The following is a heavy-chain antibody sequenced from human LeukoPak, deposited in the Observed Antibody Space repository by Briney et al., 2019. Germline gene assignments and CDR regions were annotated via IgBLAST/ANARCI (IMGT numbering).Heavy chain of an antibody. Sequence: ASVKASCKASGYTFTSYYMHWVRQAPGQGLEWMGIINPSGGSTSYAQKFQGRVTMTRYTSTSTVYMELSSLRSEDTAVYDSARKLRSSGYVYWGQGTLVTVSS. CDR1: GYTFTSYY. D-gene: IGHD3-22*01. CDR3: ARKLRSSGYVY. V-gene: IGHV1-46*01. CDR2: INPSGGST. J-gene: IGHJ4*02.